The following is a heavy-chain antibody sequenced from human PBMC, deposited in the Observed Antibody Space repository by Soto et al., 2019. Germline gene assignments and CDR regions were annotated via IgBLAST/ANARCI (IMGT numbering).Heavy chain of an antibody. V-gene: IGHV3-74*01. Sequence: EVQLVESGGGLVQPGGSLRLSCAASGFTFSGRSMHWVRQAPGKGLVWVSGIDNAGTDSTYADSVKGRFTSSRDNAKNTLYLQMIGLRVEDTAVYYCARGWFGPDVWGKGTTVTVS. J-gene: IGHJ6*03. CDR2: IDNAGTDS. D-gene: IGHD3-10*01. CDR1: GFTFSGRS. CDR3: ARGWFGPDV.